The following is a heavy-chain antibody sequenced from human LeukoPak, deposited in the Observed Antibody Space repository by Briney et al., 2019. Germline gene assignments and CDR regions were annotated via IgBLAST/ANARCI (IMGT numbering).Heavy chain of an antibody. Sequence: GASVKVSCKVSGYTLTELSMHWVRQAPGKGLEWMGGFDLEDGETLYAQKFQGRVTMTEDTSTDTAYMELSRLRSDDTAVYYCARGGPGSTSGDAFDIWGQGTMVTVSS. CDR3: ARGGPGSTSGDAFDI. V-gene: IGHV1-24*01. CDR2: FDLEDGET. J-gene: IGHJ3*02. CDR1: GYTLTELS. D-gene: IGHD2-2*01.